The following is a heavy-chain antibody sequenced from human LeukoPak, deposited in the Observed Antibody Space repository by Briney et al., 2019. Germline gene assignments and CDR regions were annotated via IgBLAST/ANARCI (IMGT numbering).Heavy chain of an antibody. CDR3: ARGELRFLEWLSFFDY. CDR2: IYYSGST. CDR1: GGSISSSSYY. Sequence: SETLSLTCIVSGGSISSSSYYWGWIRQPPGKGLEWIGSIYYSGSTYYNPSLKSRVTISVDTSKNQFSLKLSSVTAADTAVYYCARGELRFLEWLSFFDYWGQGTLVTVSS. D-gene: IGHD3-3*01. J-gene: IGHJ4*02. V-gene: IGHV4-39*01.